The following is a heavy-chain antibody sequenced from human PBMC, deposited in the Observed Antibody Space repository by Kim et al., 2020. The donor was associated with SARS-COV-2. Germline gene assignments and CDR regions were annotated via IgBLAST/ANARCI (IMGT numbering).Heavy chain of an antibody. Sequence: GGSLRLSCAASGFTFSSYWMSWVRQAPGKGLEWVANINQDGSKKYYVDSVKGRFTISRDNAKNSLYLQMNSLRAEDTAVYYCARYGDEDGDYGLYYFDYWGEGTLVTASP. CDR1: GFTFSSYW. CDR3: ARYGDEDGDYGLYYFDY. CDR2: INQDGSKK. J-gene: IGHJ4*02. D-gene: IGHD4-17*01. V-gene: IGHV3-7*01.